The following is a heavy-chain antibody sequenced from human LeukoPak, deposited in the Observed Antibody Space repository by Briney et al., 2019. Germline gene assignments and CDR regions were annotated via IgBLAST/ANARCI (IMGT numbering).Heavy chain of an antibody. V-gene: IGHV3-7*01. J-gene: IGHJ5*02. CDR2: IKQDGSEK. CDR1: GFTFSSYW. D-gene: IGHD3-10*01. CDR3: ARKDYYGSGSYYNIGWFDP. Sequence: GGSLRLSCAASGFTFSSYWMSWVRQAPGKGLEWVANIKQDGSEKYYVDSVKGRFTISRDNAKNSLYLQMNSLRAEDTAVYYCARKDYYGSGSYYNIGWFDPWGQGTLATVSS.